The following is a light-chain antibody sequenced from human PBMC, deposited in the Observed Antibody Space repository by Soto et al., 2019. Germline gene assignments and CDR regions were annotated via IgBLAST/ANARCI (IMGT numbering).Light chain of an antibody. J-gene: IGLJ7*01. V-gene: IGLV1-47*01. CDR1: NFNVKNKY. CDR3: ASWDDSLSETV. Sequence: QSVLTQPPSLSGTPGQRVTISCSGSNFNVKNKYGYWYQQFAGTAPKLLIYSNNQRPSGVPDRFSCSKSGSSASLAISGLRPEDEADYYCASWDDSLSETVFGGGTQLTVL. CDR2: SNN.